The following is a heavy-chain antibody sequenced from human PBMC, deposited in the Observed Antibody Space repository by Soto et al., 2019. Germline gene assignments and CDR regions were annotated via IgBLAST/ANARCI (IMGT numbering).Heavy chain of an antibody. V-gene: IGHV1-18*04. D-gene: IGHD1-26*01. CDR3: ARDGGWELLYFDY. CDR2: ISAYNGNT. Sequence: QVQLVQSGAEVKKPGASVKVSCKASGYTFTSYGISWVRQAPGQGLEWMGWISAYNGNTNYAQHLQGRVTMTTDTATSPDYMELRSLRSYDTAVYYCARDGGWELLYFDYCGQGTLVTVSS. CDR1: GYTFTSYG. J-gene: IGHJ4*02.